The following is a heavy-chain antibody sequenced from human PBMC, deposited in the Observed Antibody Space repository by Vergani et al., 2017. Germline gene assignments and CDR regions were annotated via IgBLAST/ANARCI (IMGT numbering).Heavy chain of an antibody. D-gene: IGHD5-12*01. Sequence: QVQLVQSGAEVKKPGASVKVSCKASGYTFTSYGISWVRQAPGQGIEWMGWISAYNGNTNYAQKLQGRVTMTTDTSTSTAYSELMSLRSDDTAAYYCARDQNIVATTTPLDYWGQGTLVTVSS. CDR3: ARDQNIVATTTPLDY. J-gene: IGHJ4*02. CDR2: ISAYNGNT. CDR1: GYTFTSYG. V-gene: IGHV1-18*04.